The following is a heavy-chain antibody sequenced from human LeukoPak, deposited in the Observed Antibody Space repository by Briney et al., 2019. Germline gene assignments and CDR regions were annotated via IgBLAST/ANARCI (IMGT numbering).Heavy chain of an antibody. Sequence: SETLSLTCTVSGGSISSHYWSWIRQPPGKGLEWIGYIYYSGSTNYNPSLKSRVTISVDTSKNQFSPKLSSVTAADTAVYYCARGEGVTDYYYYYYMDVWGKGTTVTVSS. CDR1: GGSISSHY. J-gene: IGHJ6*03. V-gene: IGHV4-59*11. CDR3: ARGEGVTDYYYYYYMDV. CDR2: IYYSGST. D-gene: IGHD5-18*01.